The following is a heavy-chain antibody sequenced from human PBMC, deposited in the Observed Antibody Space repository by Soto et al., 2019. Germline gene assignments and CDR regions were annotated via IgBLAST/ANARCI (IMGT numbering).Heavy chain of an antibody. CDR3: ARVRILYYDFWSGYEQNWFDP. D-gene: IGHD3-3*01. CDR2: IYYSGST. CDR1: GGSISSYY. Sequence: SETLSLTCTVSGGSISSYYWSWIRQPPGKGLEWIGYIYYSGSTNCNPSLKSRVTISVDTSKNQFSLKLSSVTAADTAVYYCARVRILYYDFWSGYEQNWFDPWGQGTPVTVSS. V-gene: IGHV4-59*01. J-gene: IGHJ5*02.